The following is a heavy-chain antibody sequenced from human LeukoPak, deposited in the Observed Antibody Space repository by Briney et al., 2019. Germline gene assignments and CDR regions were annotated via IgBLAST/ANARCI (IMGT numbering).Heavy chain of an antibody. D-gene: IGHD3-22*01. CDR1: GFTFSSYE. J-gene: IGHJ3*02. V-gene: IGHV3-48*03. CDR2: ISSSGSTI. Sequence: GGSLRLSCAASGFTFSSYEMNWVRQAPGKGLEWVSYISSSGSTIYYADSVKGRFTISRDNAKNSLYLQMNSLSAEDTAVYYCARNYYDSSGYYYVNAFDIWGQGTMVTVSS. CDR3: ARNYYDSSGYYYVNAFDI.